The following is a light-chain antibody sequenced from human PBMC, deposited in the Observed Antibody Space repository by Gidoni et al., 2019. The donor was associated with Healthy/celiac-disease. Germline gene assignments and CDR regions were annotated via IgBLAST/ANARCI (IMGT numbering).Light chain of an antibody. V-gene: IGKV3-11*01. J-gene: IGKJ3*01. CDR2: DAS. Sequence: DIVLTHSPATLSLSPGERATLSCRASQSVSSYLAWYQQKPGQAPTLLIYDASNRASGIPARFSGSGSGTDFTLTISSLEPEDFAVYYCQQSSNWPPAFGPGTKVDIK. CDR1: QSVSSY. CDR3: QQSSNWPPA.